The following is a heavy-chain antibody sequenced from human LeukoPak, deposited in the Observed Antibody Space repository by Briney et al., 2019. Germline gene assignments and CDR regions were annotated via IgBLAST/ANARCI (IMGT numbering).Heavy chain of an antibody. CDR2: INPNSGGT. V-gene: IGHV1-2*02. CDR1: GYTFTGYY. J-gene: IGHJ4*02. D-gene: IGHD6-13*01. CDR3: ARSIAAAPADPGLDV. Sequence: ASVKVSCKASGYTFTGYYMNWVRQAPGQGLEWMGWINPNSGGTNYAQKFQGRVTMTRDTSISTAYMELSRLRSDDTAVYYCARSIAAAPADPGLDVWGQGTLVTVSS.